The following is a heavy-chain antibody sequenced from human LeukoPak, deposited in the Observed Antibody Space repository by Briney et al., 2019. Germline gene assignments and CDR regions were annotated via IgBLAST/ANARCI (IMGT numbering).Heavy chain of an antibody. V-gene: IGHV5-10-1*01. Sequence: GESLRISCKGSGYSFTSNWISWVRQMPGKGLGWMRRIDPSDSYTNYSPSFQGHVTISADKSISTAYLQWSSLKASDTAMYYCARQPEGTWFDPWGQGTLVTVSS. CDR1: GYSFTSNW. D-gene: IGHD1-1*01. CDR3: ARQPEGTWFDP. J-gene: IGHJ5*02. CDR2: IDPSDSYT.